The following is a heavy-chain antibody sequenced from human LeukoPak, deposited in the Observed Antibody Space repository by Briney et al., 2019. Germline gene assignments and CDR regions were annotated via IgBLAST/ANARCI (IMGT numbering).Heavy chain of an antibody. J-gene: IGHJ6*02. CDR1: GGTFSSYA. V-gene: IGHV1-69*04. CDR2: IIPILGIA. CDR3: ASEPPTLYYYGMDV. Sequence: SVKVSCKASGGTFSSYAISWVRQAPGQGLEWMGRIIPILGIANYAQKFQGRVTMTEDTSTDTAYMELSSLRSEDTAVYYCASEPPTLYYYGMDVWGQGTTVTVSS.